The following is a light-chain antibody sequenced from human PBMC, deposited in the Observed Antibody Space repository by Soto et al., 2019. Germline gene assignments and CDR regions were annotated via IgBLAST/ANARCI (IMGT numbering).Light chain of an antibody. V-gene: IGLV2-14*01. CDR2: DVT. CDR3: SSYTSSSTLRGV. Sequence: QSALTQPASVSGSPGQSITISCTGTSSDVGAYKYVSWYQQHPGKAPKLMIYDVTNRPSGVSNRFSGSKSGNTASLTISGLQAEDEADYYCSSYTSSSTLRGVFGTGTKLTVL. J-gene: IGLJ1*01. CDR1: SSDVGAYKY.